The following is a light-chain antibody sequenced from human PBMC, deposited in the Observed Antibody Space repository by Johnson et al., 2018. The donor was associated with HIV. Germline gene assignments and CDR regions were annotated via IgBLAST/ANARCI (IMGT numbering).Light chain of an antibody. CDR2: DNN. V-gene: IGLV1-51*01. J-gene: IGLJ1*01. CDR1: SSNIGNNY. CDR3: GTWESSLRTGF. Sequence: QSVLTQPPSVSAAPGQKVTISCSGSSSNIGNNYVSWYQQLPGTAPKPLIYDNNNQPPAFPDRFSGSKSGTSANLGITGLQTGDEDVYYCGTWESSLRTGFFGTGTKVTVL.